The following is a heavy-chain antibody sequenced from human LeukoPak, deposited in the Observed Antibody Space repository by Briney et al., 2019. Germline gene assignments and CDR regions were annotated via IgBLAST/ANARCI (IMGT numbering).Heavy chain of an antibody. CDR1: GGSINNYY. CDR3: SRGRYCSADICSGGDAFDI. V-gene: IGHV4-4*07. CDR2: IYTRGST. J-gene: IGHJ3*02. Sequence: PSETLSLTCTVSGGSINNYYWSWIGQPAGKGLEWIGRIYTRGSTNYNPSLKSRVTMSVGTSKNQFSLKLSSVTAADTAVYYCSRGRYCSADICSGGDAFDIWGQGTMVSVSS. D-gene: IGHD2-15*01.